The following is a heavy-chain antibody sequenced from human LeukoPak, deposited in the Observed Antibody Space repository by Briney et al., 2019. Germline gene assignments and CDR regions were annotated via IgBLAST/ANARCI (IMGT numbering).Heavy chain of an antibody. Sequence: PGGSLRLSCAASGFTFSSYAMNWVRQAPGKGLEWVSTIRGSGGSTYYADFVKGRFTISRDNSKNTLYLQMNSLRAEDTAVYYCAKDTVTMGLLWFDPWGQGTLVTVSS. D-gene: IGHD4-17*01. CDR1: GFTFSSYA. V-gene: IGHV3-23*01. CDR3: AKDTVTMGLLWFDP. J-gene: IGHJ5*02. CDR2: IRGSGGST.